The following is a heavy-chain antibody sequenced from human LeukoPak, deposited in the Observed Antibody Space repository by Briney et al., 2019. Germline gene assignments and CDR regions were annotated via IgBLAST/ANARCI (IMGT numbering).Heavy chain of an antibody. D-gene: IGHD6-13*01. J-gene: IGHJ6*02. CDR2: INPSSGGT. Sequence: ASVKVSCKASVYKFTSYYMHWVRQAPGQGLEWMGIINPSSGGTTYAQKFQGRVTMTTDTSTSTAYMELRSLRSDDTAVYYCARDVDKDTISNLAHIAAAGTLGCGMDVWGQGTTVTVSS. CDR3: ARDVDKDTISNLAHIAAAGTLGCGMDV. V-gene: IGHV1-46*01. CDR1: VYKFTSYY.